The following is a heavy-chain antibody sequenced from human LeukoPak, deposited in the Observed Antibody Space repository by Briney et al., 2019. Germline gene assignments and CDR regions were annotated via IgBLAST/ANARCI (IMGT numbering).Heavy chain of an antibody. CDR2: INPSGGST. D-gene: IGHD2-15*01. CDR1: GYTFTSYY. CDR3: ARDPGYCSGGSCSVVY. Sequence: ASVKVSCKASGYTFTSYYMHWVRQAPGQGLEWMGIINPSGGSTSYAQKFQGRVTMTRDTSTSTVYMEPSSLRSEDTAVYYCARDPGYCSGGSCSVVYWGQGTLVTVSS. J-gene: IGHJ4*02. V-gene: IGHV1-46*01.